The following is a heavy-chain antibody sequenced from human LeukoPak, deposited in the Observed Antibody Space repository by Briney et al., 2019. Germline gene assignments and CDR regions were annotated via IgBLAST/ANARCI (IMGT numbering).Heavy chain of an antibody. CDR2: ISYDGSSK. J-gene: IGHJ5*02. CDR3: ARNYYEASNWFDP. D-gene: IGHD3-22*01. CDR1: GFTFSSYA. V-gene: IGHV3-30-3*01. Sequence: TGGSLRLSCAASGFTFSSYAMHWVRQAPGKGLERVAVISYDGSSKYYADSVKGRFTISRDNSKNTLYLQMNSLRAEDTAVYYCARNYYEASNWFDPWGQGTLVTVSS.